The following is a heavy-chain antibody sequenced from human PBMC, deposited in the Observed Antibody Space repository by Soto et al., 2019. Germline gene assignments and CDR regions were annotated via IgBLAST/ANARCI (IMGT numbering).Heavy chain of an antibody. CDR1: GFTFSSYW. D-gene: IGHD7-27*01. Sequence: GGSLRLSCAASGFTFSSYWMSWVRQAPGKGLEWVANIKQDGSEKYYVDSVKGRFTISRDNAKNSLYLQMNSLRAEDTAVYYCAREPGDEGGDAFDIWGQGTMVTVSS. CDR3: AREPGDEGGDAFDI. V-gene: IGHV3-7*03. J-gene: IGHJ3*02. CDR2: IKQDGSEK.